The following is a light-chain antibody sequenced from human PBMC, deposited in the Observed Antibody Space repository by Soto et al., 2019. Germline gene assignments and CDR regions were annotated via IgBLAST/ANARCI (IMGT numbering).Light chain of an antibody. CDR1: QSISSY. V-gene: IGKV1-39*01. CDR3: RQSYSTTLT. Sequence: QLSQSPSSLSTTVGDRVTITCRASQSISSYLNCYQQKPGKAPKLLIYAASSLQSGVPSRFSGSGSGTDFTLTISSLQPEDFATYYCRQSYSTTLTFGGGTKVDIK. CDR2: AAS. J-gene: IGKJ4*01.